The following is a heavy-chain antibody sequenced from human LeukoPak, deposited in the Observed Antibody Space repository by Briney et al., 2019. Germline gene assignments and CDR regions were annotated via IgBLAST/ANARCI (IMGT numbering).Heavy chain of an antibody. Sequence: SETLSLTCAVYGGSFSGYYWSWIRQPPGKGLEWIGEINHSGSTNYNPSLKSRVPISVDTSKNQFSLQLSSVTAADTAVYYCARGNPTLDIVATTYYYYGMDVWGKGTTVTVSS. J-gene: IGHJ6*04. D-gene: IGHD5-12*01. CDR1: GGSFSGYY. V-gene: IGHV4-34*01. CDR3: ARGNPTLDIVATTYYYYGMDV. CDR2: INHSGST.